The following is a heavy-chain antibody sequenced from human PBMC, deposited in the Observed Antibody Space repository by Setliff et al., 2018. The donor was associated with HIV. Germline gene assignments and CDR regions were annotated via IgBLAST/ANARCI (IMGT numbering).Heavy chain of an antibody. CDR3: ARGMDYYDTSGYYQYYFDY. Sequence: ASVKVSCKASGYSFTDYYIHWVRQAPGQGLEWMGWINPKSDGTNYAQKFQGWITMTRDTSISTAYMEPSRLRSDDTAVYYCARGMDYYDTSGYYQYYFDYWGQGTLVTVSS. CDR2: INPKSDGT. CDR1: GYSFTDYY. V-gene: IGHV1-2*04. J-gene: IGHJ4*02. D-gene: IGHD3-22*01.